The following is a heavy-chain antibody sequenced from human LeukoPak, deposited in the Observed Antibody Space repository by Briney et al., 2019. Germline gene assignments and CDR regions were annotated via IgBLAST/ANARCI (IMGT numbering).Heavy chain of an antibody. CDR3: ARAPYGDYDHWFDP. V-gene: IGHV1-46*01. Sequence: ASVKVSCKASGYIFTAHYMHWVRQAPGQGLEWMGIINPSGGSTSYAQKFQGRVTMTRDTSTSTVYMELSSLRSEDTAVYYCARAPYGDYDHWFDPWGQGTLVTVSS. CDR2: INPSGGST. CDR1: GYIFTAHY. D-gene: IGHD4-17*01. J-gene: IGHJ5*02.